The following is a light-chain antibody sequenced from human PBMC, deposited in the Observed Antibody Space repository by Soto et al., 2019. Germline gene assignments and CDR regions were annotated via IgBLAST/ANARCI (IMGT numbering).Light chain of an antibody. CDR3: QQRSNWPPIFT. J-gene: IGKJ3*01. V-gene: IGKV3-11*01. CDR1: QSVSSY. CDR2: DAS. Sequence: EIVLTQSPATLSLSPGERATLSCRASQSVSSYLAWYQQKPGQAPRLLIYDASHRATGIPARFSGSGSGPDFTLTISNLEPEDFAFYYCQQRSNWPPIFTFGPGTKVDIK.